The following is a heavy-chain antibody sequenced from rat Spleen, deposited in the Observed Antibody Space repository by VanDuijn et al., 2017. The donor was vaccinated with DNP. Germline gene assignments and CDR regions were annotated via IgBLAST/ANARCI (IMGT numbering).Heavy chain of an antibody. V-gene: IGHV3-1*01. CDR1: AYSITSHY. J-gene: IGHJ2*01. CDR3: ARWGDYFDY. CDR2: ISYRGTT. Sequence: EVQLQESGPGLVKPSQSLSLTCSVTAYSITSHYWGWIRRFPGNKMEWVGHISYRGTTTYNPSRKSRISITRDTSKNQFFLQLNSVTTEDTATYYCARWGDYFDYWGQGVMVTVSS.